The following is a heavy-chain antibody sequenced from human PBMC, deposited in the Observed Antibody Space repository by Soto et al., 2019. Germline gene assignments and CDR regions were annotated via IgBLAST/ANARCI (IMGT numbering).Heavy chain of an antibody. D-gene: IGHD6-19*01. Sequence: QVQLVQSGAEVKKPGSSVKVSCKASGGTFSSYAISWVRQAPGQGLEWMGGIIPIFGTANYAQKFQGRVTIPADDSTSTAYMELSSLRSEDPAVYYCARGGEQWLVQDWFDPWGQGTLVTVSS. CDR2: IIPIFGTA. CDR1: GGTFSSYA. CDR3: ARGGEQWLVQDWFDP. J-gene: IGHJ5*02. V-gene: IGHV1-69*12.